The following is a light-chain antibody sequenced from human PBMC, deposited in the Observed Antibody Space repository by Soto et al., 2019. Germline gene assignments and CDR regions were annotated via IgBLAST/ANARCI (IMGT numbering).Light chain of an antibody. CDR3: SSYTSSSTLV. V-gene: IGLV2-14*01. J-gene: IGLJ2*01. CDR2: DVT. CDR1: SSDVGGYNH. Sequence: QSALTQPASVSGSPGQSITFSCAGTSSDVGGYNHVSWYQQHPGKAPKLMIYDVTIRPSGVSYRFSGSQSGNTASLTISGLQAEDEADYYCSSYTSSSTLVFGGGTKLTVL.